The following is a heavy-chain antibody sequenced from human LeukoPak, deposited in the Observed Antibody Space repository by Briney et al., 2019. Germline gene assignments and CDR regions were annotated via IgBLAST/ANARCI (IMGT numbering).Heavy chain of an antibody. Sequence: GESLKISCKGSGYIFTSYWISWVRQMPGKGPEWMGRIDPSDSYTNYSPSFQGHVTIPADKSISTAYLQWSSLKASDTAMYYCARHDGSGTYDYWGQGTLVTVSS. CDR2: IDPSDSYT. J-gene: IGHJ4*02. CDR1: GYIFTSYW. D-gene: IGHD3-10*01. CDR3: ARHDGSGTYDY. V-gene: IGHV5-10-1*01.